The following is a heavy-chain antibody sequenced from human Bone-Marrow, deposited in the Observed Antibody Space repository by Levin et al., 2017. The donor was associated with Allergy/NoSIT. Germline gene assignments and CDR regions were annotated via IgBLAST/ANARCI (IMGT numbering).Heavy chain of an antibody. D-gene: IGHD3-22*01. Sequence: PSETLSLTCTVSGGSITSSSSYWAWIRQPPGKGLEWIGSISYSGSTYYNPSLKSRVTISVDTSKNHFSLKLSSVTAADTAVYYCARPTFYYDSSGGNAYWGQGTLVTVSS. CDR3: ARPTFYYDSSGGNAY. V-gene: IGHV4-39*07. J-gene: IGHJ4*02. CDR1: GGSITSSSSY. CDR2: ISYSGST.